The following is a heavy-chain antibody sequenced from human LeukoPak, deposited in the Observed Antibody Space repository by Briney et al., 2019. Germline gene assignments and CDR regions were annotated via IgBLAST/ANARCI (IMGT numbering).Heavy chain of an antibody. CDR2: IYYSGST. J-gene: IGHJ4*02. Sequence: PSETLSLTCTVSGGSISSSSYYWGWIRQPPGKGLEWIGSIYYSGSTYYNPSLKSRVTISVDTSKNQFSLKLSSVTAADTAVYYCARRRGSGSSGRILFDYWGQGTLVTVSS. D-gene: IGHD3-22*01. V-gene: IGHV4-39*07. CDR1: GGSISSSSYY. CDR3: ARRRGSGSSGRILFDY.